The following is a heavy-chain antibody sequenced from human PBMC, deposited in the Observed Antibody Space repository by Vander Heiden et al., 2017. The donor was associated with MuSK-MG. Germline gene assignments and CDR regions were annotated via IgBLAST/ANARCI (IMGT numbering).Heavy chain of an antibody. CDR3: AREESTMIVRHAFDI. Sequence: EVQLVESGGGLVQPGGSLRLSCAASGFPFSSYSMNWVRQAPGKGLEWVSYISSSSSTIYYADSVKGRFTISRDNAKNSLYLQMNSLRDEDTAVYYCAREESTMIVRHAFDIWGQGTMVTVSS. CDR1: GFPFSSYS. CDR2: ISSSSSTI. J-gene: IGHJ3*02. V-gene: IGHV3-48*02. D-gene: IGHD3-22*01.